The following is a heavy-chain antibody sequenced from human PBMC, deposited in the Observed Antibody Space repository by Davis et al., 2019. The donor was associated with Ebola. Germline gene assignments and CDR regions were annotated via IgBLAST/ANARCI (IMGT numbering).Heavy chain of an antibody. CDR1: GFTFSSYW. CDR2: INSDGSST. CDR3: ARDRGILEWLSRDEQQTNWFDP. D-gene: IGHD3-3*01. Sequence: GESLKISCAASGFTFSSYWMHWVRQAPGKGLVWVSRINSDGSSTSYADSVKGRVTISRDNAKNTLYLQMNSLRAEDTAVYYCARDRGILEWLSRDEQQTNWFDPWGQGTLVTVSS. J-gene: IGHJ5*02. V-gene: IGHV3-74*01.